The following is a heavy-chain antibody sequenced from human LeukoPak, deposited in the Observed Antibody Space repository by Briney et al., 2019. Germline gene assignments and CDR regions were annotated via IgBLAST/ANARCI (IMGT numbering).Heavy chain of an antibody. Sequence: SVKVSCKASGDTFGTFSFNWVRQAPSEGLEWLGGLTPLAGTPNYAQKFQGRLTISADKSTSTVYMELSRLTSEDTAVYFCAKFWSGYYTDWGQGT. CDR2: LTPLAGTP. CDR3: AKFWSGYYTD. D-gene: IGHD3-3*01. V-gene: IGHV1-69*06. J-gene: IGHJ4*02. CDR1: GDTFGTFS.